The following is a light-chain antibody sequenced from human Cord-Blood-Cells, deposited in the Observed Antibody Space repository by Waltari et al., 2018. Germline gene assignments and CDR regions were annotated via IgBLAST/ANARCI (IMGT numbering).Light chain of an antibody. Sequence: QSALTQPRSVSGSPGQSVTISCTGTSSDVGGYNYVSWYQQHPGKAPKLMIYDVSKRPSGVPVRFLGFKSGNTASLTISGLQAEDEADYYCCSYAGSVVFGGGTKLTVL. CDR1: SSDVGGYNY. V-gene: IGLV2-11*01. CDR2: DVS. J-gene: IGLJ2*01. CDR3: CSYAGSVV.